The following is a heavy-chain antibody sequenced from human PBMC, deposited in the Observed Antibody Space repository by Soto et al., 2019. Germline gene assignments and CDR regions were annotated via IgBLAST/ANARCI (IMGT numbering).Heavy chain of an antibody. Sequence: GGSLRLSCAASAFAFGDYAMHWVRQAPGMGLEWVSSISWNSARMGYADSVKGRFTISRDNAKNSLYLQMNSLRLEDTALYYCAKDMTAGSWRAFDIWGQGTMVTVSS. CDR2: ISWNSARM. J-gene: IGHJ3*02. V-gene: IGHV3-9*01. CDR1: AFAFGDYA. CDR3: AKDMTAGSWRAFDI. D-gene: IGHD6-13*01.